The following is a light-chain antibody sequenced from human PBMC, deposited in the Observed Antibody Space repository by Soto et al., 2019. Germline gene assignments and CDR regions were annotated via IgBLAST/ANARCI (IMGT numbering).Light chain of an antibody. CDR1: STVGGSNY. J-gene: IGLJ3*02. CDR3: CSYAGSNTWM. V-gene: IGLV2-11*01. Sequence: QSALTQPRSVSGSPGQSVTISCTGSSTVGGSNYVSWYQQHPGEAPKLMIFDVTKRPSGVPDRFSGSRSGYTASLTISGLQTDDEADYYCCSYAGSNTWMFGGGTQLTVL. CDR2: DVT.